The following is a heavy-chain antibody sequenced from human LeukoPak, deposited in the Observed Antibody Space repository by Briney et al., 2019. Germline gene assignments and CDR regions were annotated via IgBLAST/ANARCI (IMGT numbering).Heavy chain of an antibody. CDR2: IDDSGNT. J-gene: IGHJ5*02. D-gene: IGHD4-17*01. CDR1: GGSISRYY. Sequence: SETLSLTCTVSGGSISRYYWSWIRRPPGKGLEWIGYIDDSGNTNYNPSLKSQVTISVDKSKNQFSLKLSFVTAADTAVYYCARGRLRVWFDPWGQGTLVTVSS. CDR3: ARGRLRVWFDP. V-gene: IGHV4-59*12.